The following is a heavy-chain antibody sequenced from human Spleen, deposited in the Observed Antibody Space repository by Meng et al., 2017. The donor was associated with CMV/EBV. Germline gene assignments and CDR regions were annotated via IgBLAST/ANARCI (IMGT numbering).Heavy chain of an antibody. D-gene: IGHD3-16*01. CDR1: GYTFTGYY. CDR3: ATEDYEIGSGSYYYYGMDF. CDR2: VHPGGGGT. Sequence: ASVKVSCKASGYTFTGYYLHWVRQAPGQGLEWMGIVHPGGGGTSYPQKFQDRLTMNSHTSTSKVYMEMSSLRDEDTAVYYWATEDYEIGSGSYYYYGMDFWGQGTTVTVSS. V-gene: IGHV1-46*01. J-gene: IGHJ6*02.